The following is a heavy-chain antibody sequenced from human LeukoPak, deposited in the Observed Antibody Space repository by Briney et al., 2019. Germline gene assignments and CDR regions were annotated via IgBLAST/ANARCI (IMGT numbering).Heavy chain of an antibody. CDR1: GGSISSYY. CDR3: ARQGGYSSSPDY. CDR2: IYYSGST. V-gene: IGHV4-59*08. D-gene: IGHD6-13*01. Sequence: SETLSLTCTVSGGSISSYYWSWIRQPPGKGLEWIGYIYYSGSTNYNPSLKSRVAISVDASKNQFSLRLSSVTAADTAVYYCARQGGYSSSPDYWGQGTLVTVSS. J-gene: IGHJ4*02.